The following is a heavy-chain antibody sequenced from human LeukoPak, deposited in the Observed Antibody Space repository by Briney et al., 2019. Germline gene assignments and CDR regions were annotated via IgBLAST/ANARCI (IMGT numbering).Heavy chain of an antibody. J-gene: IGHJ4*02. CDR1: GGSFSGYY. D-gene: IGHD3-10*01. CDR2: INHSGST. CDR3: ARGSDYYGSGSHFNFDY. V-gene: IGHV4-34*01. Sequence: SETLSLTCAVYGGSFSGYYWSWIRQPPGKGLGWIGEINHSGSTNYNPSLKSRVTISVDTSKNQFSLKLSSVTAADTAVCYCARGSDYYGSGSHFNFDYWGQGTLVTVSS.